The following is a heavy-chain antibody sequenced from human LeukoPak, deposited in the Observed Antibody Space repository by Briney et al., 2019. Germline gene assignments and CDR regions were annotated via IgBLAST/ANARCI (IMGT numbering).Heavy chain of an antibody. CDR1: GFTFSSYA. J-gene: IGHJ5*02. D-gene: IGHD3-10*01. Sequence: GGSLRLSCAASGFTFSSYAMSWVRQAPGKGLEWVSAISGSGGSTYYADSVKGRFTISRDNSKNTLYLQMNSLRAEVTAVYYCAKAFYYGSGSYYNRDNWFDPWGQGTLVTVSS. CDR2: ISGSGGST. V-gene: IGHV3-23*01. CDR3: AKAFYYGSGSYYNRDNWFDP.